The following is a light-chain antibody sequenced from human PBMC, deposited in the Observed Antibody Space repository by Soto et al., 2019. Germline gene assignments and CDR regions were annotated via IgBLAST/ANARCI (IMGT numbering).Light chain of an antibody. CDR1: QSVSND. Sequence: EIVMTQSPDTLSVSPGERATLSCRASQSVSNDLAWIQQRPGQPPRLLIYGASTRATGIPARFSGSGSGTEFTLTISSLQPEDFAVYYCQQYYSTPPYTFGQGTKLEIK. CDR2: GAS. V-gene: IGKV3-15*01. CDR3: QQYYSTPPYT. J-gene: IGKJ2*01.